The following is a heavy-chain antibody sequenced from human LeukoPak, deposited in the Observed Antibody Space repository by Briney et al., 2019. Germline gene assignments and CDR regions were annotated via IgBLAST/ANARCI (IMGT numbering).Heavy chain of an antibody. CDR3: ARGRLGSGSQYDAFDI. CDR2: INPNRGDT. V-gene: IGHV1-2*02. CDR1: GYTFTGYY. D-gene: IGHD3-10*01. J-gene: IGHJ3*02. Sequence: GASVKVSCKASGYTFTGYYMHWMRQAPGQGLEWMGWINPNRGDTNYAQKFQGRVTMTRDTSISTAYMELSRLTSDDTAVFYCARGRLGSGSQYDAFDIWGQGTMVTVSS.